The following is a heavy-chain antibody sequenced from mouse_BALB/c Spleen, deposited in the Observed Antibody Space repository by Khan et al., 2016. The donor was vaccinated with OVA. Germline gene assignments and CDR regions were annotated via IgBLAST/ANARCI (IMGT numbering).Heavy chain of an antibody. D-gene: IGHD4-1*01. V-gene: IGHV5-6*01. Sequence: EVMLVESGGDLVKPGGSLKLSCAASGFIFSSYSMSWVRQTPDKRLEWVATISSGGDYTYYPDSVKGRFTISRDDAKNTLYLQMSSLKSEDTAMYYWASHLTGSFAYWGQGTLVTVSA. CDR3: ASHLTGSFAY. CDR2: ISSGGDYT. J-gene: IGHJ3*01. CDR1: GFIFSSYS.